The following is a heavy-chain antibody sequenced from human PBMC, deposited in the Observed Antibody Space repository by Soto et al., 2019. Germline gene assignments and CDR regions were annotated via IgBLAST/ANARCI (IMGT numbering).Heavy chain of an antibody. J-gene: IGHJ3*02. V-gene: IGHV4-59*01. CDR2: RSYSGSS. D-gene: IGHD3-10*01. CDR1: GASISGYY. CDR3: ARVARGSGSYLDDAFDI. Sequence: PSETLSLTCTVSGASISGYYWSWVRQPPGKGLEWIGYRSYSGSSNYNASLKSRVTISVDTSKNQFSLKLSSVTAADTAVYYCARVARGSGSYLDDAFDIWGQGTMVTVSS.